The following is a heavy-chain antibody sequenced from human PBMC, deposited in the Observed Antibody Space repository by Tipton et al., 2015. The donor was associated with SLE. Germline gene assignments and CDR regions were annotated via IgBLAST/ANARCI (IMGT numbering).Heavy chain of an antibody. Sequence: TLSLTCTVSGGSISSYYWSWIRQPAGKGLEWVGRIYTSGSTNYNPSLKSRVTMSLDTSKNQFSLKLSSVTAADTAVYYCVSGVGNTGRFHYWGQGALVTVSS. CDR3: VSGVGNTGRFHY. V-gene: IGHV4-4*07. J-gene: IGHJ4*02. CDR2: IYTSGST. D-gene: IGHD1-14*01. CDR1: GGSISSYY.